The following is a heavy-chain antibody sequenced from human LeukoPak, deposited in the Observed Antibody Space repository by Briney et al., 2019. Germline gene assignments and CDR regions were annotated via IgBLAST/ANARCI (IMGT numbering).Heavy chain of an antibody. J-gene: IGHJ4*02. Sequence: ASVKVSCKASGYTFTSYGISWVRQAPGQGLEWMGWISAYNGNTNYAQKLQGRVTMTTDTSTSTAYMELRSLSSDDTAVYYCASAYYYDSSGYSYPFDYWGQGTLVTVSS. D-gene: IGHD3-22*01. CDR1: GYTFTSYG. CDR2: ISAYNGNT. V-gene: IGHV1-18*01. CDR3: ASAYYYDSSGYSYPFDY.